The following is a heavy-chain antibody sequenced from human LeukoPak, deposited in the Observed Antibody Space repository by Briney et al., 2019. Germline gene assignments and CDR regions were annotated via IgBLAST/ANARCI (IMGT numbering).Heavy chain of an antibody. D-gene: IGHD2-15*01. CDR2: ISSSSSYI. J-gene: IGHJ4*02. V-gene: IGHV3-21*01. CDR1: GFTLRSYT. Sequence: GGSLRLSCAASGFTLRSYTMNWVRQAPGKGLEWVSSISSSSSYIYYADSVKGRFTISRDNAKNSLYLQMNSLRAEDTAVYYCARDGPLYCSGGSCYFDYWGQGTLVTVSS. CDR3: ARDGPLYCSGGSCYFDY.